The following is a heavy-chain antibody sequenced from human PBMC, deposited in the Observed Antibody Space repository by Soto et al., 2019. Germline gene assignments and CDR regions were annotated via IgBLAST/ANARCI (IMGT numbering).Heavy chain of an antibody. CDR3: AKATLYPVVSYFYYGLDF. D-gene: IGHD2-8*01. V-gene: IGHV3-30*18. CDR1: EFVFSAYG. CDR2: ISFAGANH. J-gene: IGHJ6*02. Sequence: QGQLVESGGGVVQTGQSLRLSCAASEFVFSAYGLHWVRQAPGKGLEWVAAISFAGANHFYADSVRGRFTISRDNSNNTLDLRMNSLRPEDSAVYFCAKATLYPVVSYFYYGLDFWGQGTTVTVSS.